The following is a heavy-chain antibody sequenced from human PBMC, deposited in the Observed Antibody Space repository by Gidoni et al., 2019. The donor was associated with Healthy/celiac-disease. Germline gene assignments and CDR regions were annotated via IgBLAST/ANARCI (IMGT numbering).Heavy chain of an antibody. CDR3: AIDAYSSGWQFQH. CDR2: ISYDGSNK. CDR1: GFTFSSYA. V-gene: IGHV3-30-3*01. J-gene: IGHJ1*01. Sequence: QVQLVESGGGVVQPGRSLRLSCAASGFTFSSYAMNWVRQAPGKGLEWVAVISYDGSNKYYADSVKGRFTISRDNSKNTLYLQMNSLRAEDTAVYYCAIDAYSSGWQFQHWGQGTLVTVSS. D-gene: IGHD6-19*01.